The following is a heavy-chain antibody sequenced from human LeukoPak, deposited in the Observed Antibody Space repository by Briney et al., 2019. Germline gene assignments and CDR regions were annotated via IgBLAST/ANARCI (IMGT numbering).Heavy chain of an antibody. Sequence: GGSLRLSCAASGFTFSSYSMNWVRRAPGKGLEWVSSISSSSSYIYYADSVKGRFTISRDNAKNSLYLQMNSLRAEDTAVYYCARDPGSGSYKRPIDYWGQGTLVTVSS. V-gene: IGHV3-21*01. D-gene: IGHD3-10*01. CDR3: ARDPGSGSYKRPIDY. J-gene: IGHJ4*02. CDR2: ISSSSSYI. CDR1: GFTFSSYS.